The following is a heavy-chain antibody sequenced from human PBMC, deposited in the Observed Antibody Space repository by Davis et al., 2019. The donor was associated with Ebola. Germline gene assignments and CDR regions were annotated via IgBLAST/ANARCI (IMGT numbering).Heavy chain of an antibody. Sequence: GESLKISCKTSGYSYITYWIAWVRQMPGKGLEWMGIIYPDDSDARYSPSFQGQVTISADKSINTAYLHWSNLKASDTAMYYCARQKCISPSCYGSYFDFWGQGTLVTVSS. CDR3: ARQKCISPSCYGSYFDF. J-gene: IGHJ4*02. V-gene: IGHV5-51*01. CDR1: GYSYITYW. D-gene: IGHD2-2*01. CDR2: IYPDDSDA.